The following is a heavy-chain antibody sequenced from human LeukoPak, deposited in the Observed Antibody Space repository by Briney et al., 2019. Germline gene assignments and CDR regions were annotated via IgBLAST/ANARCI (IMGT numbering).Heavy chain of an antibody. CDR3: ASTERCSTTCPLDY. V-gene: IGHV4-34*01. CDR2: INHSGST. Sequence: PSETLSLTCAAYGGSFSGYYWSWIRQPPGKGLEWIGEINHSGSTNYNPSLKSRVTISVDTSKNQFSLKLSSVTAADTAVYYCASTERCSTTCPLDYWGQGTLVTVSS. CDR1: GGSFSGYY. J-gene: IGHJ4*02. D-gene: IGHD2-2*01.